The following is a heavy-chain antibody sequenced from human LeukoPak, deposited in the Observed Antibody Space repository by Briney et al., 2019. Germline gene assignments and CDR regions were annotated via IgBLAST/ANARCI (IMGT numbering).Heavy chain of an antibody. D-gene: IGHD3-10*01. J-gene: IGHJ4*02. CDR2: ISYDGTNN. CDR1: GFTFSQYP. V-gene: IGHV3-30*04. Sequence: GGSLRLSGAASGFTFSQYPMHWVRQAPGTGLEWVAVISYDGTNNYRADSVKGRFTISRDNANNTLYLQMNSLRPEDTAVYFCASLMVRGIRDFDHWGQGTLVTVSS. CDR3: ASLMVRGIRDFDH.